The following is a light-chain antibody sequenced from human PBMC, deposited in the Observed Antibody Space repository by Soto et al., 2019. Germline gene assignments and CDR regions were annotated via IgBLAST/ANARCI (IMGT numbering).Light chain of an antibody. V-gene: IGKV3-20*01. J-gene: IGKJ1*01. CDR3: QQYRSSPWT. CDR1: QTVSNNY. CDR2: RAS. Sequence: EILLTQSPGTLSLCPGEIATLSCRASQTVSNNYLAWYQHKPGRAPRLLIFRASIRADDIPDRFRGSGSGTDFTLTISRLEPEDFAVYYCQQYRSSPWTFGQGTKVDIK.